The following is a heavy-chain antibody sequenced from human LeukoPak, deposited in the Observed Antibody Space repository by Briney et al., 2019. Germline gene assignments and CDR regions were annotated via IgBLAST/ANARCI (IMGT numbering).Heavy chain of an antibody. Sequence: SETLSLTCAVYGGSFSGYYWSWIRQPPGKGLEWIGEINHSGSTNYNPSLKSRVTISVDTSKNQFSLKLSSVTAADTAVYYCARFEGRDTGLDYWGQGTLVTVSS. J-gene: IGHJ4*02. CDR3: ARFEGRDTGLDY. V-gene: IGHV4-34*01. CDR1: GGSFSGYY. CDR2: INHSGST. D-gene: IGHD5-18*01.